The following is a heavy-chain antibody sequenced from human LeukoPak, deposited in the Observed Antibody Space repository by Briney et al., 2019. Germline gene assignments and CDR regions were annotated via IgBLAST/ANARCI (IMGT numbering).Heavy chain of an antibody. CDR2: ISYSGST. D-gene: IGHD3-22*01. CDR3: ARDSSGYYLDY. CDR1: GGSVRSGNYF. V-gene: IGHV4-61*01. Sequence: PSETLSLTCTVSGGSVRSGNYFWSWNRQPPGKGLEWIGYISYSGSTNYNPSLKSRVTLSVDTPKTQFSLNLNSVTAADTAVYYCARDSSGYYLDYWGQGTLVTVSS. J-gene: IGHJ4*02.